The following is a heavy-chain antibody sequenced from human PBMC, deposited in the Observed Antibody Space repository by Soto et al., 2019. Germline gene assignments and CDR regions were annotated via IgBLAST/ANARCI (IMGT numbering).Heavy chain of an antibody. J-gene: IGHJ4*02. CDR2: ISSSGSTI. V-gene: IGHV3-48*01. Sequence: EVQLVESGGGLVQPGGSLRVSCAASGFTFSSYNMNWVRQAPGKGLEWVSYISSSGSTIYYADSVKGRFTISRDNAKNSLYLQMNSLRAEDTAVYYCARVAYYYDSSGYFYWGQGTLVTVSS. D-gene: IGHD3-22*01. CDR1: GFTFSSYN. CDR3: ARVAYYYDSSGYFY.